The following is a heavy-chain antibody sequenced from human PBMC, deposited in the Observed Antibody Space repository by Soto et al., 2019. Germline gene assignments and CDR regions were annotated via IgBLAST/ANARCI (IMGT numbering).Heavy chain of an antibody. J-gene: IGHJ4*02. V-gene: IGHV3-48*02. CDR1: GFMFSSYS. CDR3: TSVHFYDNSGFYF. D-gene: IGHD3-22*01. Sequence: VESLRLSCAASGFMFSSYSLNWVRQAPGKGLEWVSYISSSSSTVSYADSVKGRFSISRDNAKNSLYLQMNSLTDEDTAVYYCTSVHFYDNSGFYFWGQGTLVTVSS. CDR2: ISSSSSTV.